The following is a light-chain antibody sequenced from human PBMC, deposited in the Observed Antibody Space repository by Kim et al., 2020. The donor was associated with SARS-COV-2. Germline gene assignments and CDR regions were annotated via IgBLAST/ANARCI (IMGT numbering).Light chain of an antibody. CDR1: ALPKQY. V-gene: IGLV3-25*03. Sequence: SYELTQPPSVSVSPGQTARITCSGDALPKQYAYWYQQKPGQAPVLVLYIDSERPSGIPERFSGSSSGTTVTLPISGVQAADEADYYCQSADSSGTYRVFG. J-gene: IGLJ3*02. CDR3: QSADSSGTYRV. CDR2: IDS.